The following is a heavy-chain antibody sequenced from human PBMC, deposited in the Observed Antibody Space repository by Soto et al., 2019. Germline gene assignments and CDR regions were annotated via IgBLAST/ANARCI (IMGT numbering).Heavy chain of an antibody. CDR3: ARGTAVTTHPDAFDI. Sequence: EVQLLESGGGLVQPGGSLRLSCAASGFTFSSYAMSWVRQAPGKGLEWVSAISGSGGSTYYADSVKGRFTISRDNSKNMLYLQMNSLRAEDTAVYYCARGTAVTTHPDAFDIWGQGTMVTVSS. J-gene: IGHJ3*02. V-gene: IGHV3-23*01. D-gene: IGHD4-17*01. CDR2: ISGSGGST. CDR1: GFTFSSYA.